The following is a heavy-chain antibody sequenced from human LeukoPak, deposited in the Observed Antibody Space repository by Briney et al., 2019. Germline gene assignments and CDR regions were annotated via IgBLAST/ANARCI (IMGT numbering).Heavy chain of an antibody. J-gene: IGHJ4*02. Sequence: GASVKVSCKASGGTFSSYAISWVRQAPGQGLEWMGGIIPIFGTANYAQKFQGRVTITADESTSTAYMELSSLRSEDTAVYYCATGQLVLWPGGVDYWGQGTLVTVSS. CDR2: IIPIFGTA. CDR1: GGTFSSYA. CDR3: ATGQLVLWPGGVDY. V-gene: IGHV1-69*01. D-gene: IGHD1-7*01.